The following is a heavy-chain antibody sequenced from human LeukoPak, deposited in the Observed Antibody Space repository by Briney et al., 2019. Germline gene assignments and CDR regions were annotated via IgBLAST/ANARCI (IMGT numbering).Heavy chain of an antibody. J-gene: IGHJ4*02. V-gene: IGHV3-48*04. CDR3: ARDNYSGSRYFDH. D-gene: IGHD1-26*01. CDR2: ISSSGRTM. Sequence: GTSLRLSCAASGFTFSSYAMSWVRQAPGKGLEWVSYISSSGRTMYYADSVKGRFTVSRDNAKNSLYLQMNSLRAEDTAIYYCARDNYSGSRYFDHWGQGTLVTVSS. CDR1: GFTFSSYA.